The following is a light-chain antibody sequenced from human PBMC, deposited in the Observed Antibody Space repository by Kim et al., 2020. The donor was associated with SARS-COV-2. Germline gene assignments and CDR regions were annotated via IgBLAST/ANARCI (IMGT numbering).Light chain of an antibody. V-gene: IGLV1-51*01. CDR1: NSNIGSNY. CDR3: GAWDDTLSAAL. Sequence: QSVLTQPPSMSAAPGQKVTISCSGSNSNIGSNYVSWYQQVPGTAPKLLIFDNNKRPSGIPDRFSGSRSGTSATLDITGLQTGDEADYYCGAWDDTLSAALFGGGTKLTV. J-gene: IGLJ3*02. CDR2: DNN.